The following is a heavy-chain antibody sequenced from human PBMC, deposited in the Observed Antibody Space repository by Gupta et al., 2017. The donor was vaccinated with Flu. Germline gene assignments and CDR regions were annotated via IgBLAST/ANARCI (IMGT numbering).Heavy chain of an antibody. CDR3: ATVTSGC. D-gene: IGHD4-17*01. V-gene: IGHV3-74*03. CDR1: GSPFVSSY. Sequence: EMQLVESGGGLVHPGGSRRLSCAASGSPFVSSYLQWVRQAPGKGLVWVSRINPDGSSTTYAESVKGRFTISRDNAKNTLYLQMNSLGDDDTAVYYCATVTSGCWGQGTLVTVSS. J-gene: IGHJ4*02. CDR2: INPDGSST.